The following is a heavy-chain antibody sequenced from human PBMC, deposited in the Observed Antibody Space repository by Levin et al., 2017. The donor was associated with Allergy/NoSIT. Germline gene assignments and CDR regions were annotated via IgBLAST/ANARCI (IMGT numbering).Heavy chain of an antibody. Sequence: SETLSLTYTVSGGSISSYYWSWIRQPPGKGLEWIGYIYYSGSTNYNPSLKSRVTISVDTSKNQFSLKLSSVTAADTAVYYCARDDGWGADYWGQGTLVTVSS. J-gene: IGHJ4*02. CDR3: ARDDGWGADY. D-gene: IGHD1-26*01. CDR2: IYYSGST. V-gene: IGHV4-59*01. CDR1: GGSISSYY.